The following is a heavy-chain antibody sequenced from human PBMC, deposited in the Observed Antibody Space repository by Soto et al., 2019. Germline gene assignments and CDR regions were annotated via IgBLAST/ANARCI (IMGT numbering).Heavy chain of an antibody. J-gene: IGHJ6*02. V-gene: IGHV4-39*01. CDR2: IYYSGST. D-gene: IGHD3-3*01. CDR1: GGSISSSSYY. CDR3: ATIGANRNYDFWSGYGNPSYYYYGMDV. Sequence: SETLSLTCTVSGGSISSSSYYWGRIRQPPGKGLEWIGSIYYSGSTYYNPSLKSRVTISVDTSKNQFSLKLSSVTAADTAVYYCATIGANRNYDFWSGYGNPSYYYYGMDVWGQGTTVTVSS.